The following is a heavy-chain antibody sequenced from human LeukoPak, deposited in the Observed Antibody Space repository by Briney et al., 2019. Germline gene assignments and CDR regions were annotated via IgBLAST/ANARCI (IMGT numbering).Heavy chain of an antibody. CDR2: IKQDGSER. J-gene: IGHJ5*02. Sequence: GGSLRLSCAASGFSFSNYWMTWVRQAPGKGLEWVANIKQDGSERYYVDSLEGRFIISRDNDKYSLYLQMNSLRVEDTAVYFCAREISSWYRTEGRFDPWGQGTLVTVSS. D-gene: IGHD6-13*01. CDR3: AREISSWYRTEGRFDP. CDR1: GFSFSNYW. V-gene: IGHV3-7*01.